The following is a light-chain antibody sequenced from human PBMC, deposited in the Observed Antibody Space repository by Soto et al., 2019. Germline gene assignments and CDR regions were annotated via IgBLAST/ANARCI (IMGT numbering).Light chain of an antibody. J-gene: IGLJ1*01. CDR3: SSYTHTSTLV. V-gene: IGLV2-14*03. CDR2: EVS. Sequence: QSDLTQPASVSGSPGQSITISCTGTASDLGAYKYVSWYQQHPDKDPKLILYEVSRRPSGVSNRFSVSKSGNTASLTISGLLAEDEADYSCSSYTHTSTLVFGTGTKVTVL. CDR1: ASDLGAYKY.